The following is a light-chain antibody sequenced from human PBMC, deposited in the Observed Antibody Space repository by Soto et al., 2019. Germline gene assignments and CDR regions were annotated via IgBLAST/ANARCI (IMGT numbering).Light chain of an antibody. Sequence: DIEVTQSPASLSASVGDRVTSTCLASQSISSYLNWYQKKPGKAPKLLIYDASSLESGVPSRFSGSGSGTEFTLTISSLQPDDFATYYCQQYNSYSRTFGQGTKVDI. J-gene: IGKJ1*01. CDR2: DAS. CDR3: QQYNSYSRT. V-gene: IGKV1-5*01. CDR1: QSISSY.